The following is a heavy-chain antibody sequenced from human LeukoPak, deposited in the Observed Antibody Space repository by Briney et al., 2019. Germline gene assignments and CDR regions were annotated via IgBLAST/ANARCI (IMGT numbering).Heavy chain of an antibody. V-gene: IGHV1-69*13. J-gene: IGHJ4*02. CDR3: ARSYDFWSGYYYFDY. CDR1: GGTFSSYA. Sequence: GASVKVSCKASGGTFSSYAISWVRQAPGQGLEWMGGIIPIFGTANYAQKFQGRVTITADESTSTAYMELSSLRSEDTAVYYCARSYDFWSGYYYFDYWGQGTLVTVSS. CDR2: IIPIFGTA. D-gene: IGHD3-3*01.